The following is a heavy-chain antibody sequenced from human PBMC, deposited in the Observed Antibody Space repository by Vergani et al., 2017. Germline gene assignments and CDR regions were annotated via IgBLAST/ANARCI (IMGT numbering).Heavy chain of an antibody. CDR1: GYTFTSYA. J-gene: IGHJ6*03. D-gene: IGHD1-26*01. CDR2: IIPIFGTA. V-gene: IGHV1-69*01. CDR3: AREGLVGATPYYYMDV. Sequence: QVQLVQSGSELKKPGASVKVSCKASGYTFTSYAMNWVRQAPGQGLEWMGGIIPIFGTANYAQKFQGRVTITADESTSTAYMELSSLRSEDTAVYYCAREGLVGATPYYYMDVWGKGTTVTVSS.